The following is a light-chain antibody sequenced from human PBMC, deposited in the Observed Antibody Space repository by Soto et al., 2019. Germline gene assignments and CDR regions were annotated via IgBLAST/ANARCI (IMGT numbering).Light chain of an antibody. CDR3: CSYAGSVGHYV. V-gene: IGLV2-23*02. CDR1: RSDVGGYNL. J-gene: IGLJ1*01. Sequence: QSVLTQPASVSGSPGQSITISCTGTRSDVGGYNLVSWYQHHPRKAPKLVIYEVSERPSGVSYRFSGSKSGNTASLTISGLQAGDEADYYCCSYAGSVGHYVFGTGTKVTVL. CDR2: EVS.